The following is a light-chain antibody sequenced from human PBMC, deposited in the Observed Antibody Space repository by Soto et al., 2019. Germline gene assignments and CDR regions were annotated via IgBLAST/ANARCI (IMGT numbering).Light chain of an antibody. V-gene: IGKV3-20*01. CDR1: QSVSSSY. J-gene: IGKJ2*01. Sequence: EIVLTQSPGTLSLSPGERATLSCRASQSVSSSYLAWYQQKPGQAPRLLIYGASSRATGIPDRFSGSGSGTDFALTSSRRVPEYVGVYCCQQYGSSPYTFGQGTKLEIK. CDR3: QQYGSSPYT. CDR2: GAS.